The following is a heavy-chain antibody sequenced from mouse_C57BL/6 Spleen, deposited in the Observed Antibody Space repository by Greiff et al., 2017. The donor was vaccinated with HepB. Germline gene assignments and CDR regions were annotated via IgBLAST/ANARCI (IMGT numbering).Heavy chain of an antibody. V-gene: IGHV5-4*01. CDR2: ISDGGSYT. Sequence: EVQLVESGGGLVKPGGSLKLSCAASGFTFSSYAMSWVRQTPEKRLEWVATISDGGSYTYYPDNVKGRFTISRDNAKNNLYLQMSHLKSEDTAMYYCARDTLLRPPRMDYWGQGTSVTVSS. D-gene: IGHD1-2*01. CDR1: GFTFSSYA. J-gene: IGHJ4*01. CDR3: ARDTLLRPPRMDY.